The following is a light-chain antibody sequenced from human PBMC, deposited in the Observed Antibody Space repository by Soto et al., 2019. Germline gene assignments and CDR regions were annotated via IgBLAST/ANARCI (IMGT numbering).Light chain of an antibody. Sequence: QSVLTQPASVSGSPGQSITISCTGTSSDVGSYNLVSWYQQHPGQAPKLMIYKDNARPSGISNRFFGSKSGNTASLTISGLQAEDEADYYCCSYAGSSTLLFGGGTKLTVL. CDR3: CSYAGSSTLL. CDR1: SSDVGSYNL. V-gene: IGLV2-23*01. J-gene: IGLJ2*01. CDR2: KDN.